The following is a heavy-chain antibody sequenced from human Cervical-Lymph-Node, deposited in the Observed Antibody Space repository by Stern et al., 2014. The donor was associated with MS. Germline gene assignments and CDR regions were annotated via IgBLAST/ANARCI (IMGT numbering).Heavy chain of an antibody. CDR3: ARQRYFDY. CDR1: GYPFTSYW. V-gene: IGHV5-51*01. J-gene: IGHJ4*02. Sequence: EVQLVESGPEVKRPGESLKISCQASGYPFTSYWIGWVRQMPGKGLEWIAIIFPGGSDIRYSPSFQGQVTISADKSSGPAYLQWNNLKASDTAIYYCARQRYFDYWGQGTLVTVSS. CDR2: IFPGGSDI.